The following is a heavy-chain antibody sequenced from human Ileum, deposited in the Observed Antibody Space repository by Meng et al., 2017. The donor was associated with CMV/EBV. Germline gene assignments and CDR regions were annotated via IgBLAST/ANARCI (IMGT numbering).Heavy chain of an antibody. CDR3: GRVFCAGGRCPHASDY. CDR2: INPSDDTK. J-gene: IGHJ4*02. CDR1: GYIFTNYY. V-gene: IGHV1-46*01. D-gene: IGHD2-15*01. Sequence: QVRLVQSGVEVKRPGASVKVSCTASGYIFTNYYIHWVRQAPGQGLEWMGIINPSDDTKWYVQKFRDRVTMTMDRSASTVYMDLTSLRSEDTAIYYCGRVFCAGGRCPHASDYWGQGTLVTVSS.